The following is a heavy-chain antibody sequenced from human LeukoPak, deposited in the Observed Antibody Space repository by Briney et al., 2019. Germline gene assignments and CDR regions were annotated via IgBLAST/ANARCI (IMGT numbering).Heavy chain of an antibody. Sequence: ASGKVSCKASGYTFTGYYMHWVRQAPGQGLEWMGWINPNSGGTNYAQKFQGRVTMTRDTSISTAYMELSRLRSDDTAVYYCAKSSIAARPVNYWGQGTLVTVSS. J-gene: IGHJ4*02. CDR2: INPNSGGT. D-gene: IGHD6-6*01. CDR3: AKSSIAARPVNY. CDR1: GYTFTGYY. V-gene: IGHV1-2*02.